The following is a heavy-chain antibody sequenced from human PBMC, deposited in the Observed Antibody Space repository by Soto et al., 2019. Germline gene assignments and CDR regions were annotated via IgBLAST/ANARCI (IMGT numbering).Heavy chain of an antibody. J-gene: IGHJ4*02. CDR1: GFTFSSYA. CDR3: ARDRRQWLVRTPR. CDR2: ISYDGSNK. V-gene: IGHV3-30-3*01. D-gene: IGHD6-19*01. Sequence: PGGSLRLSCAASGFTFSSYAMHWVRQAPGKGLEWVAVISYDGSNKYYADSVKGRFTISRDNSKNTLYLQMNSLRAEDTAVYYCARDRRQWLVRTPRWGQGTLVTVS.